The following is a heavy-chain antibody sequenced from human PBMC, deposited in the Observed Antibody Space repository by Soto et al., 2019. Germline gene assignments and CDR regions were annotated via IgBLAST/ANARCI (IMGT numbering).Heavy chain of an antibody. J-gene: IGHJ4*02. D-gene: IGHD4-17*01. CDR3: ARNDYGDYAYFHY. CDR2: IYYSGST. V-gene: IGHV4-59*08. CDR1: GGSISSYY. Sequence: SETLSLTCTVSGGSISSYYWSWIRQPPGKGLEWIGYIYYSGSTYYNPSLKSRVTISVDTSKNQFSLKLSSVTAADTAVYYCARNDYGDYAYFHYWGQGTLVTVSS.